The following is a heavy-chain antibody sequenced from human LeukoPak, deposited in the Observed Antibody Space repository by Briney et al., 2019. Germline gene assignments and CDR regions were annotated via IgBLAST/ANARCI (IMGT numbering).Heavy chain of an antibody. CDR3: ARGLKAAAGPPFFVY. V-gene: IGHV1-8*01. CDR1: GYTFTSYD. CDR2: MTPNSGNT. J-gene: IGHJ4*02. Sequence: GASVKVSCKASGYTFTSYDINWVRQATGQGLEWMGWMTPNSGNTGYAEKFQGRVTMTRNTSISTAYMELSSLRSEDTAVYYCARGLKAAAGPPFFVYWGQGTLVTVSS. D-gene: IGHD6-13*01.